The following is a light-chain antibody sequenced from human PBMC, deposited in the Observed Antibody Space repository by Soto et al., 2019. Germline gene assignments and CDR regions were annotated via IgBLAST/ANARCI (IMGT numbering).Light chain of an antibody. CDR2: DAS. Sequence: DIQMTQSPSTLSASVGDRVTITCRASQSISSWLAWYQQKPGKAPNLLIYDASRLDSGVPARLSGSGSGTEFTLTISSLQADDFATYYCQQYYSSSYTFGQVTKLEIK. V-gene: IGKV1-5*01. CDR3: QQYYSSSYT. J-gene: IGKJ2*01. CDR1: QSISSW.